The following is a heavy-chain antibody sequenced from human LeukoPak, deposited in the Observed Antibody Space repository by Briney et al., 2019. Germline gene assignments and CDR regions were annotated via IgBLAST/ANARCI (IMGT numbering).Heavy chain of an antibody. CDR1: GYSISSGYY. J-gene: IGHJ6*03. D-gene: IGHD4-11*01. Sequence: SETLSLTCAVSGYSISSGYYWGWIRQPPGKGLAWIGSIYHSGSTYYNPSLKSRVTISVDTSKNQFSLKLSSVTAADTAVYYCARANSNYRYYYYYMDVWGKGTTVTVSS. CDR2: IYHSGST. CDR3: ARANSNYRYYYYYMDV. V-gene: IGHV4-38-2*01.